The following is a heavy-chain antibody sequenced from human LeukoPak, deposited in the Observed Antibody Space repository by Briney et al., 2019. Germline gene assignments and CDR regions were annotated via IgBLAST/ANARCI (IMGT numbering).Heavy chain of an antibody. CDR3: TRAAGDYYYYYGLDV. Sequence: GGSLRLSCAASGFIFSGSAVHWVRQASGEGLEWVGRIKSKANGYATAYAASVKGRFTISRDDSENTAYLQMNSLKTEDTAVYYCTRAAGDYYYYYGLDVWGQGTTVTVSS. D-gene: IGHD6-13*01. J-gene: IGHJ6*02. CDR1: GFIFSGSA. CDR2: IKSKANGYAT. V-gene: IGHV3-73*01.